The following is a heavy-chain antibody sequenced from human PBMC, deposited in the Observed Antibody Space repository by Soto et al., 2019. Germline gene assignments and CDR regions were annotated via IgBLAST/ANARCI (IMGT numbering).Heavy chain of an antibody. Sequence: VQLVESGGGLVQPGGSLRLSCAASGFTFSSYSMNWVRQAPGKGLEWVSYICSSLSITKYADPVKGRFTISRDNAKHSVYLQMNTLRDEDTAVYYGALFPDGNNHWFDTWGPGTLVTVSS. CDR2: ICSSLSIT. V-gene: IGHV3-48*02. J-gene: IGHJ5*02. CDR1: GFTFSSYS. CDR3: ALFPDGNNHWFDT. D-gene: IGHD1-1*01.